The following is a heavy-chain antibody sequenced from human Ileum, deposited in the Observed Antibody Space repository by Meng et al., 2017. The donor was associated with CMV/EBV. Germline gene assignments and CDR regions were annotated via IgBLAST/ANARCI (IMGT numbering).Heavy chain of an antibody. CDR2: FNPSGGYT. D-gene: IGHD4-17*01. V-gene: IGHV1-46*02. CDR3: ARARDYGPIDY. CDR1: GYTFNSYY. J-gene: IGHJ4*02. Sequence: QGEVVQSGAEFKRPGASVKVSCKASGYTFNSYYMHWVRQAPGQGLEWMGVFNPSGGYTNYAQDFKGRVTMTRDTSTTTVSMDLSSLRSEDTAVYYCARARDYGPIDYWGQGTLVTVSS.